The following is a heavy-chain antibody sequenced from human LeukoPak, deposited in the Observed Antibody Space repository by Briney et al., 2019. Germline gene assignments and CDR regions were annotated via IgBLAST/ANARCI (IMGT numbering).Heavy chain of an antibody. D-gene: IGHD3-22*01. Sequence: SVKVSCKASGGTFSSYAISWVRQAPGQGLEWRGGIIPIFGTANYAQKFQGRVTITTDGSTSTAYMELSSLRSEDTAVYYCAGVDYYDSSGYGGFDYWGQGTLVTVSS. CDR3: AGVDYYDSSGYGGFDY. J-gene: IGHJ4*02. CDR2: IIPIFGTA. V-gene: IGHV1-69*05. CDR1: GGTFSSYA.